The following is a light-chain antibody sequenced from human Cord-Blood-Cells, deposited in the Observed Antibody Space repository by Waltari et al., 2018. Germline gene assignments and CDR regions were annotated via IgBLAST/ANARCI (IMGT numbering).Light chain of an antibody. J-gene: IGLJ2*01. CDR1: SLSSYY. CDR3: NSRDSSGNHVV. CDR2: GKN. Sequence: SSELTQDPAVSVALGQTVRITCQGDSLSSYYASWYQQKPGQDPVLVIYGKNNRPSGIPDRFSGSSSGNTASLTITGAQAEDEADYYCNSRDSSGNHVVFGGGTKLTVL. V-gene: IGLV3-19*01.